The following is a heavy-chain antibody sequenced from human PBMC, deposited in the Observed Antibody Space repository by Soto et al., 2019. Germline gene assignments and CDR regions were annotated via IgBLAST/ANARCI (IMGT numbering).Heavy chain of an antibody. CDR3: PRVPWQWLGGYAFDI. J-gene: IGHJ3*02. V-gene: IGHV4-59*01. CDR2: IYYSGST. CDR1: GGSINSYY. D-gene: IGHD6-19*01. Sequence: SETLSLTCTVSGGSINSYYWSWIRQPPGKGLEWIGYIYYSGSTNYNPSLKSRATISVDTSKNQFTLKLSSVTAADTAVYYCPRVPWQWLGGYAFDIWGQGTMVTVS.